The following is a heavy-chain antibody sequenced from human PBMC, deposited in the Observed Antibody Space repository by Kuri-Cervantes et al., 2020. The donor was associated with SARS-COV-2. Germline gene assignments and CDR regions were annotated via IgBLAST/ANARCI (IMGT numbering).Heavy chain of an antibody. V-gene: IGHV1-18*04. Sequence: ASVKVSCKASGYTFTSYGISWVRQAPGQGLEWMGWSSAYNGNTDYAQKLQGRVTMTTDTSTSTAYMELRSLRSDDTAVYYCARVLGYCSGGSCYNYYYYYGMDVWSQGTMVTVSS. J-gene: IGHJ6*02. CDR2: SSAYNGNT. D-gene: IGHD2-15*01. CDR1: GYTFTSYG. CDR3: ARVLGYCSGGSCYNYYYYYGMDV.